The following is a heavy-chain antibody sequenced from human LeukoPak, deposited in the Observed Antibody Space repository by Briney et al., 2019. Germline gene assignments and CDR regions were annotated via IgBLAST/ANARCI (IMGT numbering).Heavy chain of an antibody. CDR3: ARGRIAARLLRAFDI. V-gene: IGHV4-34*01. D-gene: IGHD6-6*01. Sequence: SETLSLTCAVYGGTFNGYFWTWIRHSPGKGLEWIGEINHSGTTNYNPSLKNRVTVSADTSKDQFSLRLSSLSAADTAVYYCARGRIAARLLRAFDIWGQGTMVTVSS. CDR2: INHSGTT. J-gene: IGHJ3*02. CDR1: GGTFNGYF.